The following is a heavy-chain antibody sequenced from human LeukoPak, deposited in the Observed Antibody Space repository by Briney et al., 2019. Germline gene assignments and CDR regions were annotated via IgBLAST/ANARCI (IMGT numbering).Heavy chain of an antibody. V-gene: IGHV4-39*07. D-gene: IGHD3-10*01. J-gene: IGHJ4*02. CDR2: IYYSGST. CDR3: ARVNAPHYYGSGSYSRPAYYFDY. Sequence: SETLSLTCSVSGGSISSSNYYWGWIRQPPGKGLEWIGSIYYSGSTYYNPSLKSRVTISVDTSKNQFSLKLRSVTAADTAFYYCARVNAPHYYGSGSYSRPAYYFDYWGQGTLVTVSS. CDR1: GGSISSSNYY.